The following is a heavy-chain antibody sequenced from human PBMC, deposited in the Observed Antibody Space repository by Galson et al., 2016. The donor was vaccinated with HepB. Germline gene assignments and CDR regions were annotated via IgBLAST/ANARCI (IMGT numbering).Heavy chain of an antibody. CDR1: GGSINNSPYY. CDR3: ARDVRSYDAFDI. Sequence: SETLSLTCIVSGGSINNSPYYWAWIRQPPGKGLEWLANIYYTGSAYYNPSLKSRVTISVDTSNNQFSLKLTSVTAADTAVYYCARDVRSYDAFDIWGQGTMVTVSS. CDR2: IYYTGSA. V-gene: IGHV4-39*07. J-gene: IGHJ3*02. D-gene: IGHD3-10*01.